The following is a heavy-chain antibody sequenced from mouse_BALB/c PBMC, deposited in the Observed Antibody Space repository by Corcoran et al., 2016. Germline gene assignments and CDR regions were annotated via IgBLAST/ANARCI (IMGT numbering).Heavy chain of an antibody. CDR2: INTYTGEP. Sequence: QIQLVQSGPELKKPGETVKISCKASGYTFTNYGMNWAKQAPGKGLKWMGWINTYTGEPTYADDFKGRFAFSLETSASTAYLQINNLKNEDTATYTCASSDGTSWFAYWGQGTLVTVSA. CDR1: GYTFTNYG. J-gene: IGHJ3*01. D-gene: IGHD1-1*01. V-gene: IGHV9-3-1*01. CDR3: ASSDGTSWFAY.